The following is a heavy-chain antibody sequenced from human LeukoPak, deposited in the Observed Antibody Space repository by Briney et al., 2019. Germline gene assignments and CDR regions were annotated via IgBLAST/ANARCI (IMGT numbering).Heavy chain of an antibody. CDR3: AKEGGLGYCSTTSCAFAH. Sequence: GGSLRLSCVGSGFSVSDNYMTWVRQAPGKGPEWVSVTYSGGTTYYADSVEGRFTISRDSAKNTLYLQMNSLRTEDTAIYYCAKEGGLGYCSTTSCAFAHWGRGTLVPVS. V-gene: IGHV3-53*01. CDR1: GFSVSDNY. D-gene: IGHD2-2*01. CDR2: TYSGGTT. J-gene: IGHJ4*02.